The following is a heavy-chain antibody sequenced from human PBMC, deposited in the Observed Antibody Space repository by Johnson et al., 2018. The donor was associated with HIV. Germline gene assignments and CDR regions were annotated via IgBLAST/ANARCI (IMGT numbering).Heavy chain of an antibody. CDR3: ARVGILRRRGAFDI. Sequence: VQLVESGGGVVQPGRSVRLSCVVSGLNFSDYGMHWVRQAPGKGLEWVANIKQDGSEKYYVDSVKGRFTISRDNAKKSLYLQMNSLRAEDTAVYYCARVGILRRRGAFDIWGQGTMVTVSS. CDR2: IKQDGSEK. CDR1: GLNFSDYG. J-gene: IGHJ3*02. V-gene: IGHV3-7*03. D-gene: IGHD2-15*01.